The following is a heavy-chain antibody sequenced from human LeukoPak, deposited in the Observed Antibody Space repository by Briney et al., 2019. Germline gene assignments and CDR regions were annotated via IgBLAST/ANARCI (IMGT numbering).Heavy chain of an antibody. D-gene: IGHD3-22*01. V-gene: IGHV3-23*01. Sequence: PGGSLTLSCAASGFTFSSYGMSWVRQAPGKGLEGVSAISGSGGSTYYADSVKGRFTISRDNSKNTLYLQMNSLRAEDTAVYYCAKAHYYYDSSGLVDYWGQGNLVTVSS. CDR2: ISGSGGST. J-gene: IGHJ4*02. CDR1: GFTFSSYG. CDR3: AKAHYYYDSSGLVDY.